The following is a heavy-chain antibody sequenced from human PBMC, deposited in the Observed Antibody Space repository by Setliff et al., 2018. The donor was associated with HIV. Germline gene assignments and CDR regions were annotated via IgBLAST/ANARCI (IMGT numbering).Heavy chain of an antibody. CDR1: GYTFTSYG. V-gene: IGHV1-18*01. CDR3: ASTSSTKTLPDAFDI. J-gene: IGHJ3*02. D-gene: IGHD2-2*01. Sequence: ASVKVSCKASGYTFTSYGISWVRQAPGQGIEWMGWISAYNGNTNYAQKLQGRVTMTTDTSTSTAYMELRSLRSDDTAVYYCASTSSTKTLPDAFDIWGQGTMVTVSS. CDR2: ISAYNGNT.